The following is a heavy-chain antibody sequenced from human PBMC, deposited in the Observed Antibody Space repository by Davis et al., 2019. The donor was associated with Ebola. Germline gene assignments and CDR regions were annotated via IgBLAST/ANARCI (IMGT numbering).Heavy chain of an antibody. J-gene: IGHJ6*02. Sequence: GESLKISCAASGFTFSSYAMHWVRQAPGKGLEWVAVISYDGSNKYYADSVKGRFTISRDNSKNTLYLQMNSLRAEDTAVYYCARDAFPTITIFGVVTGTHYYYYGMDVWGQGTTVTVSS. CDR2: ISYDGSNK. D-gene: IGHD3-3*01. CDR3: ARDAFPTITIFGVVTGTHYYYYGMDV. V-gene: IGHV3-30-3*01. CDR1: GFTFSSYA.